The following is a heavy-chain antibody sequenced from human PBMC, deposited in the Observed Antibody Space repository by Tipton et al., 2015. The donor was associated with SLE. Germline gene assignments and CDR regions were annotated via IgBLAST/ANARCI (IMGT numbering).Heavy chain of an antibody. Sequence: SLRLSCRGSGFTFGDYAISWFRRAPGKGLEWVGFIRSRDDRGTAEYASSVKDRFTISRDDSKSFAYLKMNSLKTEDTAVYYCYRDSGGSYWSFDYWGQGTLVTVSP. J-gene: IGHJ4*02. D-gene: IGHD1-26*01. V-gene: IGHV3-49*03. CDR3: YRDSGGSYWSFDY. CDR2: IRSRDDRGTA. CDR1: GFTFGDYA.